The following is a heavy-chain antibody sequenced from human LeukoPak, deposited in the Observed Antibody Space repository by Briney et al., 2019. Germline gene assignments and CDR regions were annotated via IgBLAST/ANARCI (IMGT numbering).Heavy chain of an antibody. CDR1: GYTFTGYY. CDR3: AREGQQNGRGAWFDP. D-gene: IGHD2-8*01. V-gene: IGHV1-2*02. CDR2: INPNSGGT. Sequence: ASVKVSCKASGYTFTGYYMHWVRQAPGQGLEWMGWINPNSGGTNYAQKFQGRVTMTRDTSISTAYMELSRLRSDDTAVYYYAREGQQNGRGAWFDPWGQGTLVTVSS. J-gene: IGHJ5*02.